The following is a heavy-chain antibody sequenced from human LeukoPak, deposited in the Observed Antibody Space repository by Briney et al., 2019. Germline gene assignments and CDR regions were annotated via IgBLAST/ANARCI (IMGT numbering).Heavy chain of an antibody. D-gene: IGHD3-22*01. CDR1: GFSFGTYS. CDR2: ISSSSVYI. V-gene: IGHV3-21*01. Sequence: GGSPRLSCAGSGFSFGTYSMTWVRQAPGKGLEWVSSISSSSVYIYYADSVKGRFTISRDNVKNALYLQMNSLRAEDTAVYYCARASYYSDSSAYDYWGQGTLATVSS. CDR3: ARASYYSDSSAYDY. J-gene: IGHJ4*02.